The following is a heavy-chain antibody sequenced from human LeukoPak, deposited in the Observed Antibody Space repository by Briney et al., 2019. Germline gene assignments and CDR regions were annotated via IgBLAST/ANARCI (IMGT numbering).Heavy chain of an antibody. J-gene: IGHJ4*02. CDR3: ARVGSGWFFDY. CDR2: ISSSSSYT. CDR1: GFTFSDYY. D-gene: IGHD6-19*01. Sequence: GGSLTLSCAASGFTFSDYYMSWLRQAPGRGLEWVSYISSSSSYTNYADSVKGRFTISRDNAKNSLFLQMNSLRVEDTGVYYCARVGSGWFFDYWGQGALVTVSS. V-gene: IGHV3-11*05.